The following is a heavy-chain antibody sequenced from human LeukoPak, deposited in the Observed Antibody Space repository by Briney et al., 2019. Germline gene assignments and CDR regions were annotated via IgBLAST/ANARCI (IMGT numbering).Heavy chain of an antibody. V-gene: IGHV3-11*06. CDR1: GFTFSGYY. Sequence: PGGSLRLSCAASGFTFSGYYMSWIRQAPGKGVEWVSYISSSSSYTNYADSVKGRFTISRDNAKNSLHLQMNSLRAEDTAVYYCARVRGSADYGDCCGEGTLVTV. D-gene: IGHD1-26*01. CDR3: ARVRGSADYGDC. CDR2: ISSSSSYT. J-gene: IGHJ4*02.